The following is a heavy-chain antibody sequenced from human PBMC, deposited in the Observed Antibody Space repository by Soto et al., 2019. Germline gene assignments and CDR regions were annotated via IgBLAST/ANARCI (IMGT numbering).Heavy chain of an antibody. V-gene: IGHV4-30-4*01. CDR1: GGSISSGDHY. D-gene: IGHD3-22*01. Sequence: PSETLSLTCTVSGGSISSGDHYWSWIRQPPGKGLEWIGYIYYRGSTYYKPSLKSRVTISVDTSKNQFSLKLSSVTAADTAVYYCARSTPLYYDSSGYYSDQYYFDYWGQGTLVTVSS. CDR2: IYYRGST. J-gene: IGHJ4*02. CDR3: ARSTPLYYDSSGYYSDQYYFDY.